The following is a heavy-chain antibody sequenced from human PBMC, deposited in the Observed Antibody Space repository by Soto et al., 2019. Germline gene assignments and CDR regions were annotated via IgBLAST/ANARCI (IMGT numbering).Heavy chain of an antibody. V-gene: IGHV3-21*06. J-gene: IGHJ5*01. CDR2: ISGASTHI. Sequence: GGSLRLSCVASGFTFSSYTVNWVRQAPGKGLEWVSSISGASTHIYYADSVKGRFTISRDNARNSIYLQMDSLRAEDTAVYYCARVVGAYSNWFDSWGLGTLVTV. CDR1: GFTFSSYT. D-gene: IGHD1-26*01. CDR3: ARVVGAYSNWFDS.